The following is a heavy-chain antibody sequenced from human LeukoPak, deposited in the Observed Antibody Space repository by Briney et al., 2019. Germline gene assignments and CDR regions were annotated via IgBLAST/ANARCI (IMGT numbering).Heavy chain of an antibody. Sequence: GGSLRLSCAASGFTFSSYSINWVRQAPGKGLEWVSSISTSSIYIYYADSAKGRFTISRGNAKNSLYLQMNSLRAEDTAVYYCARDLSSSWYDAFDIWGQGTMVTVSP. CDR2: ISTSSIYI. J-gene: IGHJ3*02. CDR3: ARDLSSSWYDAFDI. CDR1: GFTFSSYS. D-gene: IGHD6-13*01. V-gene: IGHV3-21*01.